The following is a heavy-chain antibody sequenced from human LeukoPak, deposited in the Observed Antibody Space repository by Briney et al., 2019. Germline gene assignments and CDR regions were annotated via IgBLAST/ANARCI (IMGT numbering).Heavy chain of an antibody. CDR1: EITFSNYW. CDR3: ARGLQIVVVITTDEQDAFDI. Sequence: GGSLRLSCAASEITFSNYWMHWVRQDPGKGLVWVSGINNDGSSTFYADSVKGRFTISSDNAKNTLYLQMNSLRAEDTAVYYCARGLQIVVVITTDEQDAFDIWGQGTMVTVSS. V-gene: IGHV3-74*01. CDR2: INNDGSST. J-gene: IGHJ3*02. D-gene: IGHD3-22*01.